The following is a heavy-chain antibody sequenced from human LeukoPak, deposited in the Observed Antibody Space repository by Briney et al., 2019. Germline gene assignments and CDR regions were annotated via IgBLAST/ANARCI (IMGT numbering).Heavy chain of an antibody. CDR3: AREYDARASFDS. J-gene: IGHJ4*02. Sequence: GGSLRLSCAGPEYTFISHTMSWGRRAPGKGLEWISYVRSNGDYIYYADSVKGRFSISRDNAKTSVYLQMNSLRVDNTAFYYLAREYDARASFDSWGQGTLVTVSS. CDR2: VRSNGDYI. V-gene: IGHV3-21*05. CDR1: EYTFISHT. D-gene: IGHD3-16*01.